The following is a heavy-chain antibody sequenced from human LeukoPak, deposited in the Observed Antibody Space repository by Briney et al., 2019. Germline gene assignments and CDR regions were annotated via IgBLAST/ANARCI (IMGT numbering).Heavy chain of an antibody. D-gene: IGHD6-13*01. CDR2: ISGSGDST. Sequence: GESLKICCAASGFTFSNYVMSWVRQAPGKGLEWVSAISGSGDSTYYADSVKGRFTISRDNSKNTLYLQMNSLRAEDTAVYSCAWSSSWYGAFDIWGQGTMVTVSS. CDR3: AWSSSWYGAFDI. J-gene: IGHJ3*02. V-gene: IGHV3-23*01. CDR1: GFTFSNYV.